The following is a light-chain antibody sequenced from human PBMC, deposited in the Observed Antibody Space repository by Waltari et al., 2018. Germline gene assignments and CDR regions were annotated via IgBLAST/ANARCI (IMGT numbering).Light chain of an antibody. Sequence: DIQMTQSSSSQSASVGDRVTLTCHASQDISNHLNWYQHKAGKAPNLLIYDASTLEAGFPSSFSGSGSGTAFTLTISSLQPEDIATDYCQQYDHPPYTFGQGTKLDI. CDR3: QQYDHPPYT. V-gene: IGKV1-33*01. J-gene: IGKJ2*01. CDR2: DAS. CDR1: QDISNH.